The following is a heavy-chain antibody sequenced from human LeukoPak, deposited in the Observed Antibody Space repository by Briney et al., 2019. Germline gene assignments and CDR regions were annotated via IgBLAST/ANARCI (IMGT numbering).Heavy chain of an antibody. CDR1: GITFRSYD. Sequence: GGSLRLSCEATGITFRSYDMTLVRQAPGKGLEWISAISARGKTDYAESVKGRFTISRDNSKNTLYLQLTSLRDEDTAIYYCAKLPAIFGVADSFDIWGQGTLVTVSS. CDR2: ISARGKT. D-gene: IGHD3-3*01. V-gene: IGHV3-23*01. J-gene: IGHJ3*02. CDR3: AKLPAIFGVADSFDI.